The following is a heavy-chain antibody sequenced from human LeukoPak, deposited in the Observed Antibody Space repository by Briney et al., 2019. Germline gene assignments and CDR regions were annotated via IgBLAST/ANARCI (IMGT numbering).Heavy chain of an antibody. CDR3: AKDIGYSGSYYDY. CDR2: ISWNSGSI. Sequence: GGSLRLSRAASGFTFDDYAMHWVRQAPGKGLEWVSGISWNSGSIGYADSVKGRFTISRDNAKNSLYLQMNSLRAEDTALYYCAKDIGYSGSYYDYWGQGTLVTVSS. V-gene: IGHV3-9*01. D-gene: IGHD1-26*01. J-gene: IGHJ4*02. CDR1: GFTFDDYA.